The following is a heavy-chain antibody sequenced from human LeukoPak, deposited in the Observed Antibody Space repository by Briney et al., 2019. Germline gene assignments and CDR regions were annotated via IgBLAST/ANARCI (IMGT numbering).Heavy chain of an antibody. D-gene: IGHD3-10*01. CDR1: GGSFRTYY. J-gene: IGHJ4*02. V-gene: IGHV4-59*01. Sequence: SETLSLTCTVSGGSFRTYYWSWIREPPGKEVEWIGYIYYSGSTNYSPSLKSRVTISLDTSKNQFSLKLSSVTAADTAVYYCARSELLWFGGVNSGFDYWGQGTLVTVSS. CDR3: ARSELLWFGGVNSGFDY. CDR2: IYYSGST.